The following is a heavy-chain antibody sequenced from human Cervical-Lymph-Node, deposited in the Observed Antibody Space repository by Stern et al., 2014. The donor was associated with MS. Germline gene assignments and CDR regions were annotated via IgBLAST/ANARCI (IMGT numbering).Heavy chain of an antibody. CDR1: GNAFTNFD. CDR3: ARHQGGLAAY. CDR2: ITPLFGTA. D-gene: IGHD6-13*01. V-gene: IGHV1-69*12. Sequence: QDQLVQSGAEVKKPGSSVKVSCKASGNAFTNFDIGWVRQAPGQGPEWLGGITPLFGTANYAQRFQGRVTFTADESTSTTYMELSSLRSEDTAVYFCARHQGGLAAYWGQGTLVTVSS. J-gene: IGHJ4*02.